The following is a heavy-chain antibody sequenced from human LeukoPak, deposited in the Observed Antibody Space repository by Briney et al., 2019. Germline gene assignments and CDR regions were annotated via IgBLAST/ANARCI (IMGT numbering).Heavy chain of an antibody. CDR3: ARAKPWSGSYYYFDY. V-gene: IGHV4-39*07. CDR1: GGSISSSSYY. Sequence: PSETLSLTRSVSGGSISSSSYYWGWIRQPPGKGLEWIGSIYYSGSTYYNPSLKSRVTISVDTSKNQFSLKLSSVTAADTAVYYCARAKPWSGSYYYFDYWGQGTLVTVSS. CDR2: IYYSGST. J-gene: IGHJ4*02. D-gene: IGHD1-26*01.